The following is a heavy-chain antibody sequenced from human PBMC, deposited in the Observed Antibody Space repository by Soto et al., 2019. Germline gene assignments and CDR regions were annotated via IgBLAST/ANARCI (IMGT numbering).Heavy chain of an antibody. CDR2: IIPIFGTA. Sequence: SLKVSCKTSGYTFSSYAISWVRQAPGQGLEWMGGIIPIFGTANYADSVKGRFTISRDNSKNTLYLQMSSLRAEDTAVYYCHGYGYWGQGTLVTVSS. V-gene: IGHV1-69*05. J-gene: IGHJ4*02. CDR3: HGYGY. CDR1: GYTFSSYA. D-gene: IGHD5-12*01.